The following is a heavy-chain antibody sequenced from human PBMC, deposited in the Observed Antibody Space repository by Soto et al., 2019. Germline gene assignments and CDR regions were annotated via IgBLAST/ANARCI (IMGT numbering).Heavy chain of an antibody. CDR2: ISYDGSNK. J-gene: IGHJ6*02. V-gene: IGHV3-30-3*01. Sequence: QVQLVESGGGVVQPGRSLRLSCAASGFTFSSYAMHWVRQAPGKGLEWVAVISYDGSNKYYADSVKGRFTISRDNSKNTVCLQMNRLSSEDTAVDYVARPGYGFLRGGSDLDYYGMDVWGQGTTVTVSS. D-gene: IGHD3-3*01. CDR1: GFTFSSYA. CDR3: ARPGYGFLRGGSDLDYYGMDV.